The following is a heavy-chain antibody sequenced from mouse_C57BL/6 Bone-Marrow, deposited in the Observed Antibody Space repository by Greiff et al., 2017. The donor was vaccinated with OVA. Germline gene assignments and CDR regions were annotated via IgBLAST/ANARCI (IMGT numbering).Heavy chain of an antibody. CDR2: IDPENGDT. D-gene: IGHD4-1*01. CDR3: TTFKLGFDY. Sequence: VQLQQPGAELVRPGASVKLSCTASGFNIKDDYMHWVKQRPEQGLEWIGWIDPENGDTEYASKFQGKATITAATSSNTAYLQLSSLTSEDTAVYYCTTFKLGFDYWGQGTTLTVSS. V-gene: IGHV14-4*01. J-gene: IGHJ2*01. CDR1: GFNIKDDY.